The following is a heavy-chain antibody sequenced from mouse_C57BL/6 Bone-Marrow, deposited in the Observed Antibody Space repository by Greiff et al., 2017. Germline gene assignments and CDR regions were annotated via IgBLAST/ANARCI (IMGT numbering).Heavy chain of an antibody. CDR3: ARSGANRDFDY. Sequence: EVKLVESGGGLVKPGGSLKLSCAASGFTFSSYAMSWVRQTPEKRLEWVATISDGGSYTYYPDNVKGRFTISRDNAKNNLYLQMSHLKSEDTAMYYCARSGANRDFDYWGQGTTRTVSS. CDR1: GFTFSSYA. D-gene: IGHD4-1*01. J-gene: IGHJ2*01. V-gene: IGHV5-4*03. CDR2: ISDGGSYT.